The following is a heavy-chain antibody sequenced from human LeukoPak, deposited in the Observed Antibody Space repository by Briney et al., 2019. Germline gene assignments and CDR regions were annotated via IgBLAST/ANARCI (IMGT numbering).Heavy chain of an antibody. J-gene: IGHJ4*02. CDR3: ARHWGYQLLYASLGLFDY. D-gene: IGHD2-2*02. V-gene: IGHV4-34*01. CDR2: INHSGST. CDR1: GGSFSGYY. Sequence: SETLSLTCAVYGGSFSGYYWSWIRQPPGKGLEWIGEINHSGSTNYNPSLKSRVTISVDTSKNQFSLKLSSVTAADTAVYYCARHWGYQLLYASLGLFDYWGQGTLVTVSS.